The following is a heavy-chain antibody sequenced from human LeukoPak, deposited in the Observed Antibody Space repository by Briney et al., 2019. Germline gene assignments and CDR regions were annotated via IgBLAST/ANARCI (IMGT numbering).Heavy chain of an antibody. D-gene: IGHD3-22*01. Sequence: PGGSLRLSCAASGFTFDDYGMSWVRQAPGKGLEWVSGINWNGGSTGYADSVKGRFTISRDNAKNSLYLQMNSLRAEDTALYYCASAKINYYDSSGVGAFDIWGQGTMVTVSS. CDR3: ASAKINYYDSSGVGAFDI. J-gene: IGHJ3*02. CDR1: GFTFDDYG. V-gene: IGHV3-20*04. CDR2: INWNGGST.